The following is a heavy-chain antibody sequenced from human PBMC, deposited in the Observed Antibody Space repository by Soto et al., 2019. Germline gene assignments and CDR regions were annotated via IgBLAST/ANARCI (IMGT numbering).Heavy chain of an antibody. CDR3: LLGDEAQA. CDR2: IYSGGST. Sequence: QSGGSLRLSCAASGFTVSSNYMSWVRQAPGKGLEWVSVIYSGGSTYYADSVKGRSTISRDNSKNTLYLQMNSLRAEDTAVYYCLLGDEAQAWGQGTLVTVSS. J-gene: IGHJ5*02. CDR1: GFTVSSNY. V-gene: IGHV3-53*01.